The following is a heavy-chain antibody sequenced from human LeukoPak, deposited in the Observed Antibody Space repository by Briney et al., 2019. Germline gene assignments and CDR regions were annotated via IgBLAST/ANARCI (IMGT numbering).Heavy chain of an antibody. CDR2: IKSKTDGGTT. D-gene: IGHD6-13*01. CDR1: GFTFSNAW. V-gene: IGHV3-15*01. Sequence: GGSLRLSCAASGFTFSNAWMSWVRQAPGKGLEWVGRIKSKTDGGTTDYAAPVKGRFTISRDDSKNTLYLQVNSLKTEDTAVYYCTTDRVRYSSSGYYYGMDVWGQGTTVTVSS. CDR3: TTDRVRYSSSGYYYGMDV. J-gene: IGHJ6*02.